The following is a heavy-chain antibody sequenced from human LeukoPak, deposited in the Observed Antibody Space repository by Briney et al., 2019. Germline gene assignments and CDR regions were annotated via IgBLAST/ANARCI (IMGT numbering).Heavy chain of an antibody. CDR1: GFTFSSYA. Sequence: PGGSLRLSCAASGFTFSSYAMSWVRQAPGKGLEWVAFIRYDGSNKYYADSVKGRFTISRDNSKNTLYLQMNSLRAEDTAVYYCAKVGAVAAHYYFDYWGQGTLVTVSS. CDR2: IRYDGSNK. CDR3: AKVGAVAAHYYFDY. J-gene: IGHJ4*02. V-gene: IGHV3-30*02. D-gene: IGHD6-19*01.